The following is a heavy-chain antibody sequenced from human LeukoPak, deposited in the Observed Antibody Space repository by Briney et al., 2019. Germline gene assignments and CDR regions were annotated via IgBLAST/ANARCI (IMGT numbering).Heavy chain of an antibody. V-gene: IGHV4-4*07. J-gene: IGHJ5*02. CDR2: IYTSGST. CDR3: ARQYYYDSSGKAHWFDP. Sequence: SETLSLTCTVSGGSISSYYWSWIQQPAGKGLEWIGRIYTSGSTNYNPSLKSRVTMSVDTSKNQFSLKLSSVTAADTAVYYCARQYYYDSSGKAHWFDPWGQGTLVTVSS. D-gene: IGHD3-22*01. CDR1: GGSISSYY.